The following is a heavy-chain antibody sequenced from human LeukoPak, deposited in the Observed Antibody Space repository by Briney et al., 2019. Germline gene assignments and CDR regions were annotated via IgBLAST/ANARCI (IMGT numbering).Heavy chain of an antibody. D-gene: IGHD1-26*01. CDR1: GGSISSSSYY. Sequence: PSETLSLTCTVSGGSISSSSYYWGWIRQPPGKGLEWIGSIYYSGSTYYNPSLKSRVTISVNTSKNQFSLKLSSVTAADTAVYYCARRGREGVTTFDYWGQGTLVTVSS. CDR3: ARRGREGVTTFDY. V-gene: IGHV4-39*01. CDR2: IYYSGST. J-gene: IGHJ4*02.